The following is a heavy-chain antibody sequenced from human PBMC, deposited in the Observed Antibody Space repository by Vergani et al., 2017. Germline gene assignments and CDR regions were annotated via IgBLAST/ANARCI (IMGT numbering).Heavy chain of an antibody. V-gene: IGHV3-23*01. D-gene: IGHD3-22*01. CDR2: ISGSGGST. J-gene: IGHJ3*02. CDR3: ASDSSGYRDAFDI. CDR1: GFPFSSYA. Sequence: EVQLLESGGGLVQPGGSLRLSCAASGFPFSSYAMSWVRQAPGKGLEWVSAISGSGGSTYYADSVKGRFTISRDNSKNTLYLQMNSLRAEDTAVYYCASDSSGYRDAFDIWGQGTMVTVSS.